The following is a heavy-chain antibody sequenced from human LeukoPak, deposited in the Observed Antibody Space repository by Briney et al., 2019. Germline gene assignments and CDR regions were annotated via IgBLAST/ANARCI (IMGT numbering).Heavy chain of an antibody. D-gene: IGHD3-22*01. Sequence: ASVQVSCKASGYIFTSYGISWVRQAPGQGLEWMGWISAHNGNTDYAQKLQGTVTMTTDTSTSTAYMELRSLRSDDTAVYYCAREDFYDTSGYYKPKLDYWGQGTLVTVSS. CDR1: GYIFTSYG. CDR2: ISAHNGNT. V-gene: IGHV1-18*01. J-gene: IGHJ4*02. CDR3: AREDFYDTSGYYKPKLDY.